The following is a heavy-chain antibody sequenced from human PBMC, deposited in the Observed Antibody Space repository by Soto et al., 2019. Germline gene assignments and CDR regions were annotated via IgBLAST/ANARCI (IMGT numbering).Heavy chain of an antibody. J-gene: IGHJ4*02. CDR3: ARQSYYGSGSIYDY. Sequence: SETLSLTCTVSGGSISSSGYYWGWIRQPPGKGLEWIGNIYYSGSTNYNPSLKSRVTISVDTSKNQFSLKVSSVTAADTAVYYCARQSYYGSGSIYDYWGQGTLVTVSS. CDR2: IYYSGST. CDR1: GGSISSSGYY. D-gene: IGHD3-10*01. V-gene: IGHV4-39*01.